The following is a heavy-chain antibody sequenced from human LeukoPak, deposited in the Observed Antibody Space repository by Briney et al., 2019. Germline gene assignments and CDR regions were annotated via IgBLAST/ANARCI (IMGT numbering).Heavy chain of an antibody. Sequence: ASVKVSCTASGYTITGYGISWVRQASGQRLEWMGWISVYNGHTNYAQNLQDRVTMTTDTSTNTAYMELRSLRSDDTAVYYCAKFCSGGGCYHNWFDPWGQGTLVTVSS. CDR3: AKFCSGGGCYHNWFDP. D-gene: IGHD2-15*01. CDR2: ISVYNGHT. CDR1: GYTITGYG. V-gene: IGHV1-18*01. J-gene: IGHJ5*02.